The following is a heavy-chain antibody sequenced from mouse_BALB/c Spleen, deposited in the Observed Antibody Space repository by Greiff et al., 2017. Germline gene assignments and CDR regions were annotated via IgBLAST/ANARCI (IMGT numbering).Heavy chain of an antibody. V-gene: IGHV3-2*02. CDR1: GYSITSDYA. Sequence: DVQLQESGPGLVKPSQSLSLTCTVTGYSITSDYAWNWIRQFPGNKLEWMGYISYSGSTSYNPSLKSRISITRDTSKNQFFLQLNSVTTEDTATYYCARNYGYAMDYWGQGTSVTVSS. CDR2: ISYSGST. CDR3: ARNYGYAMDY. D-gene: IGHD1-1*01. J-gene: IGHJ4*01.